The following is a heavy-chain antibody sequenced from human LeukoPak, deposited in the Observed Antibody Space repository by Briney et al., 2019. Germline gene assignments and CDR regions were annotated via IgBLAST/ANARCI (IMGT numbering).Heavy chain of an antibody. D-gene: IGHD3-10*01. J-gene: IGHJ4*02. CDR1: GFTFSSYA. V-gene: IGHV3-23*01. CDR2: ISGSGGST. Sequence: PGGSLRLSCAASGFTFSSYAMSWVRQAPGKGLEWVSAISGSGGSTYYADSVKGRFTISRDNSKNTLYLQMNSLRAEATAVYYCAKEGQRSSGSYYVYWGQGTLVTVSS. CDR3: AKEGQRSSGSYYVY.